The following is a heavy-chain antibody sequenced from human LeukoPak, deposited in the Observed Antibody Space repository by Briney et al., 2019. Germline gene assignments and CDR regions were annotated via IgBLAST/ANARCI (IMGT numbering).Heavy chain of an antibody. J-gene: IGHJ2*01. Sequence: QAGGSLRLPCAASGFTFSNYAMSWVRQAPGKGLEWVSAISANGGSTYYVDSVKGRFTISRDKSKNTLYLQVNSLRAEDTAVYYCAKEGDYGYWYFDLWGRGTLVPVSS. V-gene: IGHV3-23*01. CDR3: AKEGDYGYWYFDL. CDR2: ISANGGST. CDR1: GFTFSNYA. D-gene: IGHD4-17*01.